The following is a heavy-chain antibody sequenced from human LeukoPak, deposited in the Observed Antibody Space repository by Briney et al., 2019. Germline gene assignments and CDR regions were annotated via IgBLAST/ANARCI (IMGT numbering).Heavy chain of an antibody. J-gene: IGHJ4*02. CDR2: ISAYNGNT. V-gene: IGHV1-18*01. Sequence: ASVKVSCKASGYTFNNYGITWVRQAPGQGLEWMGWISAYNGNTNYAQKLQGRVTMTTDTSTSTAYMELRGLRSDDTAVYYCAREDYYDSSGSDYWGQGTLVTVSS. D-gene: IGHD3-22*01. CDR1: GYTFNNYG. CDR3: AREDYYDSSGSDY.